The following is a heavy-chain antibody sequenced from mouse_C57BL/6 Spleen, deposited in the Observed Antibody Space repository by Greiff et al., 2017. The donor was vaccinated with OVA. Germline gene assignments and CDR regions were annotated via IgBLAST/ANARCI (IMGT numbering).Heavy chain of an antibody. V-gene: IGHV6-6*01. D-gene: IGHD2-5*01. CDR2: IRNKANNHAT. CDR3: ARPSRSYYSNSWFAY. CDR1: GFTFSDAW. Sequence: EVQGVESGGGLVQPGGSMKLSCAASGFTFSDAWMDWVRQSPEKGLEWVAEIRNKANNHATYYAESVKGRFTISRDDSKSSVYLQMNSLRAEDTGIYYCARPSRSYYSNSWFAYWGQGTLVTVSA. J-gene: IGHJ3*01.